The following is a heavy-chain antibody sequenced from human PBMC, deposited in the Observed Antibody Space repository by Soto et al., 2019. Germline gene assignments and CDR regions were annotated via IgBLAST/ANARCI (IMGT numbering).Heavy chain of an antibody. Sequence: SETLSLTCAVYGASLSDNDWSWVRQPPGKGLEWIGEINQSGSTNYDPSLKSRVTISMDTSKNQFSLRLRSVTAADTAIYYCARDPKGNAFDIWGRGKLVTVSS. V-gene: IGHV4-34*01. J-gene: IGHJ3*02. CDR2: INQSGST. CDR1: GASLSDND. CDR3: ARDPKGNAFDI.